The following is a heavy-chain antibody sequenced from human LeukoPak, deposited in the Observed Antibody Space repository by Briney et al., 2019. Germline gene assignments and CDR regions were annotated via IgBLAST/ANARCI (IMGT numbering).Heavy chain of an antibody. CDR3: ARDRRVRGVPYYYYYYMDV. CDR2: INHSGST. D-gene: IGHD3-10*01. V-gene: IGHV4-34*01. CDR1: GGSFSGYY. Sequence: SETLSLTCAVYGGSFSGYYWTWIRQPPGKGLEWIGEINHSGSTNYNPSLKSRITISVDTSKNQFSLKLSSVTAADTAVYYCARDRRVRGVPYYYYYYMDVWGKGTTVTISS. J-gene: IGHJ6*03.